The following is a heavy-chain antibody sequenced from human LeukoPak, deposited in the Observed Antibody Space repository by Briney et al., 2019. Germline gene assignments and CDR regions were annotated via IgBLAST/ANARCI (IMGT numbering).Heavy chain of an antibody. CDR1: GGSISGWY. CDR3: ARETSLAGFASGLGFNY. CDR2: IYGSGNT. Sequence: SETLSLTCTVSGGSISGWYWSWIRQPSGKGLEWIGYIYGSGNTNYNPSLKSRVTMSIDTSKNQFSLKLTSVTAADTATYYCARETSLAGFASGLGFNYWGQGILVTVSS. V-gene: IGHV4-59*01. D-gene: IGHD6-19*01. J-gene: IGHJ4*02.